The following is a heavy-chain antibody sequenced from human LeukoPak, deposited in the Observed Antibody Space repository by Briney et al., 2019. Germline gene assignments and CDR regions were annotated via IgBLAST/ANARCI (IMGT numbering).Heavy chain of an antibody. Sequence: PGGSLRLSCAASGFTFSSYSMNWVRQAPGKGLEWVAVISYDGSNKYYADSVKGRFTISRDNSKNTLYLQMNSLRAGDTAVYYCAKDGPLTGDAFDIWGQGTMVTVSS. J-gene: IGHJ3*02. CDR1: GFTFSSYS. CDR3: AKDGPLTGDAFDI. V-gene: IGHV3-30*18. CDR2: ISYDGSNK. D-gene: IGHD4/OR15-4a*01.